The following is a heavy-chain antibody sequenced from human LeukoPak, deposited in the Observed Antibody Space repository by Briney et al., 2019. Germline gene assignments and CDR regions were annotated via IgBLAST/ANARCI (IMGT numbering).Heavy chain of an antibody. J-gene: IGHJ5*02. Sequence: PSETLSLTCAVYGGSFSGYYWSWIRQPPGKGLEWIGEINHSGSTNYNPSLKSRVTISVDTSKNQFSLKLSSVTAADTAVYYCAREGRNYDILTGYYRGSGVHGWFDPWGQGTLVTVSS. CDR3: AREGRNYDILTGYYRGSGVHGWFDP. CDR1: GGSFSGYY. D-gene: IGHD3-9*01. V-gene: IGHV4-34*01. CDR2: INHSGST.